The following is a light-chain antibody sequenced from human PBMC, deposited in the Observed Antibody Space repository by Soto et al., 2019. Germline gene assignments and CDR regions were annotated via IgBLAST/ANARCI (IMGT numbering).Light chain of an antibody. V-gene: IGLV1-40*01. CDR3: QSYDTGLGGSYV. CDR2: DDI. Sequence: QSPLTQPPSVSGAPGQRVTISCTGSSSNIGAGYDVHWYQQRPGTAPRLLISDDINRPSGVPDRFSGSKSGTSASLAIAGLQADDEADYYCQSYDTGLGGSYVFGSGTKVTVL. CDR1: SSNIGAGYD. J-gene: IGLJ1*01.